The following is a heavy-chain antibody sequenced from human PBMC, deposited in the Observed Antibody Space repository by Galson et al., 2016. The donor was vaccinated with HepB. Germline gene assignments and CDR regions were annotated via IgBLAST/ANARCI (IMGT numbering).Heavy chain of an antibody. CDR2: ISHTGTER. CDR1: GLTLSTYA. Sequence: SLRLSCAASGLTLSTYAMHWVRQAPGKGLESLAVISHTGTERHYADSVKGRFTISRDNSKNTIYLQKNSRRVEDTAVYYCATNRGDGYNDIRDWGQGTLVTVSS. D-gene: IGHD5-24*01. V-gene: IGHV3-30*04. J-gene: IGHJ4*02. CDR3: ATNRGDGYNDIRD.